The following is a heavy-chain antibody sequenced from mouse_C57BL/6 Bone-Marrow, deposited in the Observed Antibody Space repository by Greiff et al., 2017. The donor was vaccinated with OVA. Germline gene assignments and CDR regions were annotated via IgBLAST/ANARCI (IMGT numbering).Heavy chain of an antibody. CDR1: GYTFTSYW. Sequence: QVQLQQPGAELVRPGTSVKLSCKASGYTFTSYWMHWVKQRPGQGLEWIGVIDPSDSYTNYNQKFKGQATLTVDTASSTAYMQLSSLTSEDSAGYYCAKGGYYYGSSSDYWGQGATLTVSS. CDR3: AKGGYYYGSSSDY. J-gene: IGHJ2*01. D-gene: IGHD1-1*01. V-gene: IGHV1-59*01. CDR2: IDPSDSYT.